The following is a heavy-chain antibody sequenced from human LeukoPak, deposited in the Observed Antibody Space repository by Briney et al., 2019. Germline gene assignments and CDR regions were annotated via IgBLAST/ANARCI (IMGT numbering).Heavy chain of an antibody. CDR3: ARAIRRGGATLTH. V-gene: IGHV4-34*01. Sequence: SETLSLTCAVYGGSFSGYYWSWIRQPPGKGLEWIGEINHSGSTNYNPSLKSRVTISVDTSKNQFSLKLSSVTAADTAVYYCARAIRRGGATLTHWGQGTLVTVSS. CDR1: GGSFSGYY. CDR2: INHSGST. J-gene: IGHJ4*02. D-gene: IGHD1-26*01.